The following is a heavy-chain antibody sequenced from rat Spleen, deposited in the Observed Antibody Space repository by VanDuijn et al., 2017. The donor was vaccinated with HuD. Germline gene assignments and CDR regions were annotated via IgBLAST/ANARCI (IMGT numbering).Heavy chain of an antibody. CDR1: GFTFSDYD. J-gene: IGHJ3*01. Sequence: EVQLVESGGGLVQPGRSLKLSCSVSGFTFSDYDMAWVRQAPTKGLEWVASISTSYFTYYRDSVKGRFTVSRDDAKSTLHLQMDSLRSEDTATYYCTTYGGLRNWFAYWGQGTLVTVSS. D-gene: IGHD4-1*01. V-gene: IGHV5S23*01. CDR2: ISTSYFT. CDR3: TTYGGLRNWFAY.